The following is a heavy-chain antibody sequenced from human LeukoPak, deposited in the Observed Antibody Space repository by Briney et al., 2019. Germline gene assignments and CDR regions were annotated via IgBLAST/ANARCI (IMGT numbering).Heavy chain of an antibody. CDR2: ISSSSSYI. J-gene: IGHJ3*02. D-gene: IGHD2-2*01. CDR1: GFTFSSYS. Sequence: KTGGSLRLSCAASGFTFSSYSMNWVRQAPGKGLEWVSSISSSSSYIYYAYSVEGRFTISRDNAKNSLYLQMNSLRAEDTAVYYCARQQARSLIVVVEDAFDIWGQGTMVTVSS. V-gene: IGHV3-21*01. CDR3: ARQQARSLIVVVEDAFDI.